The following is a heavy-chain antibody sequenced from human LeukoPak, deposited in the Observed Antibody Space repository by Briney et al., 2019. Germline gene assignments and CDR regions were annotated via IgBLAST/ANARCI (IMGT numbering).Heavy chain of an antibody. V-gene: IGHV4-4*07. CDR1: GDSINNSY. CDR3: AKDLSRQRRGLNYGPWFDP. Sequence: SETLSLTCTVSGDSINNSYWTWIRQPVGNAMQWIGRVSASGSTSYNPSLKSRVIMSVDVSKNQLSLNLTSVTDADTAVYFCAKDLSRQRRGLNYGPWFDPWGQGTLVTVSS. J-gene: IGHJ5*02. D-gene: IGHD4-17*01. CDR2: VSASGST.